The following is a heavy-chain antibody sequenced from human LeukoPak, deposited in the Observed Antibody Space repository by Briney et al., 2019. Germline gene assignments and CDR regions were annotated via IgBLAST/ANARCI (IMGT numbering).Heavy chain of an antibody. V-gene: IGHV3-30*03. CDR2: ISYDGSNK. Sequence: PGRSLRLSCAASGFTFSSYGMHWVRQAPGKGLEWVAVISYDGSNKYYADSVKGRFTISRDNSKNTLYLQMNSLRAEDTAVYYCASGDFWSGYYDFDYWGQGTLVTVSS. CDR1: GFTFSSYG. D-gene: IGHD3-3*01. CDR3: ASGDFWSGYYDFDY. J-gene: IGHJ4*02.